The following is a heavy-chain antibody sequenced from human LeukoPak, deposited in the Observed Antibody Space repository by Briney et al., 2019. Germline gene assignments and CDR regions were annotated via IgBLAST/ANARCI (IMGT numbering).Heavy chain of an antibody. Sequence: GASVTVSCKASGYTFTDYYIHWVRQAPGQGLEWMAWIDPNSGATNYAQKFQGRITMTRDTSISTAYMELSRLRSDDTAVYYCARVGATYSGDPWGQGTLVTVSS. J-gene: IGHJ5*02. V-gene: IGHV1-2*02. CDR3: ARVGATYSGDP. CDR1: GYTFTDYY. D-gene: IGHD1-26*01. CDR2: IDPNSGAT.